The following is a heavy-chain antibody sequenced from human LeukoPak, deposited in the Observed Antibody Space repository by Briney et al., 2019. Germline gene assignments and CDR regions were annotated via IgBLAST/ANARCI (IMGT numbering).Heavy chain of an antibody. CDR2: ISSNGGST. CDR3: ARRAAAWDAFDI. Sequence: GGFLRLSCAASGFTFSSYAMHWVRQAPGKGLEYVSAISSNGGSTYYANSVKGRFTISRDNSKNTLYLQMGSLRAEDMAVYYCARRAAAWDAFDIWGQGTMVTVSS. D-gene: IGHD6-13*01. CDR1: GFTFSSYA. J-gene: IGHJ3*02. V-gene: IGHV3-64*01.